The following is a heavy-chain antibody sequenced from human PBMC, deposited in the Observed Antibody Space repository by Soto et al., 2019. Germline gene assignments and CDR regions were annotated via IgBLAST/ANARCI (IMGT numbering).Heavy chain of an antibody. D-gene: IGHD1-7*01. CDR3: ASHRLTGTGVYYYGMDV. J-gene: IGHJ6*02. Sequence: QVQLVQSGAEVKKPGSSVKVSCKASGGTFSGYAISWVRQAPGQGLEWMGGIIPIFGTPAYTQKFQGRVTITADESTSTASMELSSLRSEDTALYYCASHRLTGTGVYYYGMDVWGQGTTVTVSS. CDR2: IIPIFGTP. V-gene: IGHV1-69*12. CDR1: GGTFSGYA.